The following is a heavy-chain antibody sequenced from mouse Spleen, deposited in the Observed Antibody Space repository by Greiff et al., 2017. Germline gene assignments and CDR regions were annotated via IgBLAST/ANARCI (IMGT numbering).Heavy chain of an antibody. CDR3: ARPYDGYYVAY. J-gene: IGHJ3*01. V-gene: IGHV1-50*01. CDR2: IDPSDSYT. CDR1: GYTFISYW. Sequence: QVQLQQPGAELVKPGASVKLSCKASGYTFISYWMQWVKQRPGQGLEWIGEIDPSDSYTNYNQKFKGKATLTVDTSSSTAYMQLSSLTSEDSAVYYCARPYDGYYVAYWGQGTLVTVSA. D-gene: IGHD2-3*01.